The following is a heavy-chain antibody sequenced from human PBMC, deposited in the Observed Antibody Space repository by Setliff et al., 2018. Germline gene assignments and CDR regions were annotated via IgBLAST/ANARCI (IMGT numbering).Heavy chain of an antibody. J-gene: IGHJ6*03. D-gene: IGHD6-19*01. CDR3: ARGRRSIAVAGTIRYYYYYMDV. CDR2: MNPYTGKT. V-gene: IGHV1-8*02. Sequence: ASVKVSCKASGYTFTSYDINWVRQAPGQGLEWMGWMNPYTGKTGFAQKFQGRVTMTRNTSIITAFMELSSLRSEDTAVYYCARGRRSIAVAGTIRYYYYYMDVWGKGTTVTVSS. CDR1: GYTFTSYD.